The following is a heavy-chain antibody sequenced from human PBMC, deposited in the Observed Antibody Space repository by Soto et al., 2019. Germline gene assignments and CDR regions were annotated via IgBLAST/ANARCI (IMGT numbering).Heavy chain of an antibody. CDR3: ARTLGYCSSTSCYYYYYYGMDV. Sequence: SETLSLTCAVYGGSFSGYYWSWIRQPPGKGLEWIGEINHSGSTNYNPSLKSRVTISVDTSKNQFSLKLSSVTAADTAVYYCARTLGYCSSTSCYYYYYYGMDVWGQGTTVTVSS. V-gene: IGHV4-34*01. CDR2: INHSGST. J-gene: IGHJ6*02. D-gene: IGHD2-2*01. CDR1: GGSFSGYY.